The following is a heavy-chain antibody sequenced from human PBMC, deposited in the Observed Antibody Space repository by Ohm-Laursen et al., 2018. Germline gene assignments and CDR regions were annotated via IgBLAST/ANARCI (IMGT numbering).Heavy chain of an antibody. D-gene: IGHD2-8*01. J-gene: IGHJ4*02. V-gene: IGHV3-23*01. Sequence: SLRLSCAASGFSFSTFTMNWVRQAPGKGLEWVSTSIGSDGRSYYADSVKGRFTISRDESRNTLYLQMTSLRVEDTAIYYCTKDMSPNGIWDFDYWGQGTRVTVSS. CDR3: TKDMSPNGIWDFDY. CDR2: SIGSDGRS. CDR1: GFSFSTFT.